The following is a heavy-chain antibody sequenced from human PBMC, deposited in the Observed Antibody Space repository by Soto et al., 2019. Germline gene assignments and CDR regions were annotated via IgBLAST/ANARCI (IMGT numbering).Heavy chain of an antibody. V-gene: IGHV4-34*01. CDR3: ARGPYDILSGSRGYFDY. CDR2: VSHSGST. CDR1: GGSFSGYY. J-gene: IGHJ4*01. D-gene: IGHD3-9*01. Sequence: TLSLTCAVYGGSFSGYYWSWIRQPPGKGLEWIGEVSHSGSTKYNPSLESRVTISVDTSKNQFSLRLSSMTAADTAVYYCARGPYDILSGSRGYFDYWGHGILVTVSS.